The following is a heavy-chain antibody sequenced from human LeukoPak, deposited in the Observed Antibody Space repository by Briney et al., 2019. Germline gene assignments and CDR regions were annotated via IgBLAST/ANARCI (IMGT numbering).Heavy chain of an antibody. V-gene: IGHV1-69*04. D-gene: IGHD2-2*01. J-gene: IGHJ5*02. CDR1: GGTFSSYA. CDR2: IIPILGIA. Sequence: ASVKVSCKASGGTFSSYAISWVRQAPGQGLEWMGRIIPILGIANYAQKFQGRVTITADKSTSTAHMELSSLRSEDTAVYYCARDTLYCSSTSCYLGGFQDNWFDPWGQGTLVTVSS. CDR3: ARDTLYCSSTSCYLGGFQDNWFDP.